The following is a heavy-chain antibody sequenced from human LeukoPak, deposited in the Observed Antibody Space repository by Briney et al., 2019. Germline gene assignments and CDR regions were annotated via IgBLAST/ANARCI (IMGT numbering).Heavy chain of an antibody. Sequence: SGTLSLTCAVSGGSISSSNWWSWIRQPPGKGLEWIGEINHSGSTNYNPSLKSRVTISVDTSKNQFSLKLSSVTAADTAVYYCASRALYYYDSGAFDIWGQGTMVTVSS. J-gene: IGHJ3*02. CDR1: GGSISSSNW. D-gene: IGHD3-22*01. CDR3: ASRALYYYDSGAFDI. CDR2: INHSGST. V-gene: IGHV4-4*02.